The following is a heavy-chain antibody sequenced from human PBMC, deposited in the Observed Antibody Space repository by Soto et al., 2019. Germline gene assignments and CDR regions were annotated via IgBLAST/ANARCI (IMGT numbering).Heavy chain of an antibody. V-gene: IGHV3-33*01. D-gene: IGHD6-19*01. J-gene: IGHJ4*02. Sequence: GGSLRLSCAASGFTFSSYGMHWVRQAPGKGLEWVAVIWYDGSNKYYADSVKGRFTISRDNSKNTLYLQMNSLRAEDTAVYYCARDEGIAVAGTLVYWGQGTLVTVSS. CDR1: GFTFSSYG. CDR3: ARDEGIAVAGTLVY. CDR2: IWYDGSNK.